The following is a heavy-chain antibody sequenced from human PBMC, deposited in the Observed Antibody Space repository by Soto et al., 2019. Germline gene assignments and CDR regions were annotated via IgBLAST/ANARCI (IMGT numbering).Heavy chain of an antibody. D-gene: IGHD2-15*01. Sequence: SQTLSLTCVISGDSASSSSVAWNWVRQSPSRGLEWLGRTYYRSRWYSDFAVSVRGRIVINADTSKNQFSLQLNSVTPEDTAVYFCARSEEDSDYYYYGLDVWGQGTTVTVS. CDR1: GDSASSSSVA. J-gene: IGHJ6*02. CDR3: ARSEEDSDYYYYGLDV. CDR2: TYYRSRWYS. V-gene: IGHV6-1*01.